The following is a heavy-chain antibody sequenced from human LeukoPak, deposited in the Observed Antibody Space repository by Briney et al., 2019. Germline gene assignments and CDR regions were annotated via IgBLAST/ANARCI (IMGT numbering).Heavy chain of an antibody. V-gene: IGHV3-21*01. D-gene: IGHD3-22*01. Sequence: GGSLRLSCAASGFTFSSYSMNWVRQAPGKGLEWVSSINNSSSYIYYPDSVKGRFTISRDNAKNSLYLQMNSLRAEDTAVYYCARALQYYYDSSGTLLGGFDYWGQGTLVTVSS. CDR3: ARALQYYYDSSGTLLGGFDY. J-gene: IGHJ4*02. CDR1: GFTFSSYS. CDR2: INNSSSYI.